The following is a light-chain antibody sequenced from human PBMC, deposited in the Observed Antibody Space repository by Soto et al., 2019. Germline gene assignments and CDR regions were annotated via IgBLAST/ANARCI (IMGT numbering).Light chain of an antibody. CDR3: CSFTTSSTLV. CDR1: SSDIGAYNH. Sequence: QSALTQPASVSGSPGQSITISCTGTSSDIGAYNHVSWYQQNPGKAPQLIIYEVSNRPSGLSHRFSASKSGNAASLTISGLQAEDEADYFCCSFTTSSTLVFGTGTKVTVL. CDR2: EVS. J-gene: IGLJ1*01. V-gene: IGLV2-14*01.